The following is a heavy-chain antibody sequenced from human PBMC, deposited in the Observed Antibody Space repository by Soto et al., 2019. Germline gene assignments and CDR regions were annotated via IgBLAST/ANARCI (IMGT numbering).Heavy chain of an antibody. CDR1: GFTLRNYD. J-gene: IGHJ6*02. V-gene: IGHV3-13*01. CDR2: IGTAGDT. D-gene: IGHD2-15*01. CDR3: ARAPRVAQYFYGLDV. Sequence: GGSLRLSCAVSGFTLRNYDMHWVRQPIGKGLDWVSAIGTAGDTYYPGSVKGRFTISRENARNFLYLQMSSLRAEDTAVYYCARAPRVAQYFYGLDVWGQGTTVTVSS.